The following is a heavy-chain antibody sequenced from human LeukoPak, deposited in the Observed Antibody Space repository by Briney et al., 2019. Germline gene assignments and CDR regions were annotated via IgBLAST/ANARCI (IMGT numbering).Heavy chain of an antibody. CDR3: ARAGYCGDGGCRGGSAFDV. V-gene: IGHV1-18*01. CDR2: ISGYTGDT. D-gene: IGHD2-15*01. J-gene: IGHJ3*01. Sequence: ASVRVSRKTSGYTFSNYDIYWVRQAPGRGLECMGWISGYTGDTKYAQILQGRFTVTTDTSTSTAYMELRSLTYDDTAVYYCARAGYCGDGGCRGGSAFDVWGQGTMVTVSS. CDR1: GYTFSNYD.